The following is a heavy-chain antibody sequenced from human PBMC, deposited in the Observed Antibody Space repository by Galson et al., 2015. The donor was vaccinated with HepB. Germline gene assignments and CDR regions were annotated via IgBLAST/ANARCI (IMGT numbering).Heavy chain of an antibody. CDR3: ARVMRYSFESHFFDY. J-gene: IGHJ4*02. V-gene: IGHV4-39*01. CDR2: IYYSGST. D-gene: IGHD6-13*01. CDR1: GGSISSNTYY. Sequence: SETLSLTCTVSGGSISSNTYYWGWIRQPPGKGLEWIGNIYYSGSTYYNPSLMSRVTVSVDTSKNQFSLKLSSVTAADTAVYYCARVMRYSFESHFFDYWGQGTLVTVSS.